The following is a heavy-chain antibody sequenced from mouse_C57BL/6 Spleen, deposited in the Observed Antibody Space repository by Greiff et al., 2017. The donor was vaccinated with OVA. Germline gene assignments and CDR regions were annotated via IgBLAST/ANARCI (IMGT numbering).Heavy chain of an antibody. CDR1: GYTFTDYE. D-gene: IGHD2-1*01. CDR2: LDPETGGT. J-gene: IGHJ4*01. Sequence: QVQLQQSGAELVRPGASVTLSCKASGYTFTDYEMHWVKQTPVHGLEWIGALDPETGGTAYNQKFKGKAILTADKSSSTAYMELRSLTSEDSAVYYCTSLLRGAMDYWGQGTSVTVSS. V-gene: IGHV1-15*01. CDR3: TSLLRGAMDY.